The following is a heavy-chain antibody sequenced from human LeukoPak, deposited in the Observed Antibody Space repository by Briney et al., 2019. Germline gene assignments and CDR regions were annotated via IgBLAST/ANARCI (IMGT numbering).Heavy chain of an antibody. V-gene: IGHV3-74*01. CDR3: AKDSGWGATTDAFDI. Sequence: GGSLRLSCAASGFNFTDYWMHWVRQAPGKGLEWVSRIRSDGRSSSYADSVKGRFTISRDNDKNTLYLQMNSLRAEDTAVYYCAKDSGWGATTDAFDIWGQGTMVTVSS. D-gene: IGHD1-26*01. CDR1: GFNFTDYW. J-gene: IGHJ3*02. CDR2: IRSDGRSS.